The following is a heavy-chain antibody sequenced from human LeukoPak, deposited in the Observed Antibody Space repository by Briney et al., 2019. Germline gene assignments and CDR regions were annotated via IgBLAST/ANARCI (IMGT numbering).Heavy chain of an antibody. CDR3: ARASLTSNAFDI. CDR1: GGSISSSSYY. V-gene: IGHV4-39*07. CDR2: IYYSGST. J-gene: IGHJ3*02. Sequence: PSETLSLTCTVSGGSISSSSYYWGWIRQPPGKGLEWIGSIYYSGSTYYNPSLKSRDTISVDTSKNQFSLKLSSVTAADTAVYYCARASLTSNAFDIWGQGTMVTVSS.